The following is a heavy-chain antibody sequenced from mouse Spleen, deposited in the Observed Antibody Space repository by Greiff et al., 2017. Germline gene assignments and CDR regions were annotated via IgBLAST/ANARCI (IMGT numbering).Heavy chain of an antibody. V-gene: IGHV10-1*01. D-gene: IGHD2-5*01. J-gene: IGHJ3*01. CDR3: VRAYYSNYEGAWFAY. CDR2: IRSKSNNYAT. CDR1: GFSFNTYA. Sequence: EVQLQESGGGLVQPKGSLKLSCAASGFSFNTYAMNWVRQAPGKGLEWVARIRSKSNNYATYYADSVKDRFTISRDDSESMLYLQMNNLKTEDTAMYYCVRAYYSNYEGAWFAYWGQGTLVTVSA.